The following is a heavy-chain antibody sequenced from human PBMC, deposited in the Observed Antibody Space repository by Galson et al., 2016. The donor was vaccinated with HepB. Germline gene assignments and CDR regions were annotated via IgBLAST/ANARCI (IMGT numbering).Heavy chain of an antibody. V-gene: IGHV3-33*01. D-gene: IGHD1-26*01. CDR2: IWDDGTNE. CDR3: AGGLGATPLLHY. Sequence: SLRLSCAASGFTFSVYGMHWLRQPPGKGLEWVAGIWDDGTNEKYADSVKGRFTISRDNSRNTLYLQLNSLRVEDTAVYYCAGGLGATPLLHYWGQGARVIVAS. CDR1: GFTFSVYG. J-gene: IGHJ4*02.